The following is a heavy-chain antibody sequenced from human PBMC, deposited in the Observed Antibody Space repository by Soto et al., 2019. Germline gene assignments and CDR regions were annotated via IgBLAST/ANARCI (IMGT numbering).Heavy chain of an antibody. J-gene: IGHJ6*02. D-gene: IGHD3-22*01. Sequence: QVQLVQSGAEVKKPGSSVKVSCKASGDTFSSYAISWVRQAPRQGLEWMGGIIPIFGTATYAQKFQGRVTITADESTSTDYMELSSLRSEDTAVYYCARDGSGYRSRASPMDVWGQGTTVTVSS. V-gene: IGHV1-69*01. CDR1: GDTFSSYA. CDR3: ARDGSGYRSRASPMDV. CDR2: IIPIFGTA.